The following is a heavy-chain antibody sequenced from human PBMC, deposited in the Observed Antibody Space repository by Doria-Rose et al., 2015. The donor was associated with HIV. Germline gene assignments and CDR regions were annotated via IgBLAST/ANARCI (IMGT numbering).Heavy chain of an antibody. CDR2: IFSDDES. Sequence: SGPVLVKPTETLTLTCTVSGVSLSSPGMGVSWIRQPPGKALEWLANIFSDDESSYKTSLKSRLTISMGTSKSQVVLTMTDMDPVDTATYYCARIKSSRWYHKYYFDFWGQGTLVIVSA. J-gene: IGHJ4*02. V-gene: IGHV2-26*01. CDR3: ARIKSSRWYHKYYFDF. D-gene: IGHD6-13*01. CDR1: GVSLSSPGMG.